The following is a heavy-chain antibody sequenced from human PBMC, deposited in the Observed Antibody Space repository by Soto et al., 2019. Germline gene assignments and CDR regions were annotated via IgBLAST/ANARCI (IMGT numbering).Heavy chain of an antibody. CDR2: ISYDGSNK. CDR1: GFTFSSYA. J-gene: IGHJ4*02. V-gene: IGHV3-30-3*01. CDR3: ARDGEDYGDYLDY. D-gene: IGHD4-17*01. Sequence: QVQLVESGGGVVQPGRSLRLSCAASGFTFSSYAMHWVRQAPGKGLEWVAVISYDGSNKYYADSVKGRFTISRDNSKNTLYLQMNSLRAEDTAVYYCARDGEDYGDYLDYWGQGTLVTVSS.